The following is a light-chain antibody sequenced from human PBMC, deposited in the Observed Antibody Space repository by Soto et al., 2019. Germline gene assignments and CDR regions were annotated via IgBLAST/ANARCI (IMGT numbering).Light chain of an antibody. CDR3: MQATHLPLT. CDR1: QSLVHSDGNTY. J-gene: IGKJ4*01. Sequence: DVVMTQSPLSLPVTLGQPASISCKSSQSLVHSDGNTYLNWYQQRPGQSPRRLIYKVFNRDSGVPDRFSGSGSGTDFTLKISRTEADDVGFYYCMQATHLPLTFGGGTKVEIK. CDR2: KVF. V-gene: IGKV2-30*02.